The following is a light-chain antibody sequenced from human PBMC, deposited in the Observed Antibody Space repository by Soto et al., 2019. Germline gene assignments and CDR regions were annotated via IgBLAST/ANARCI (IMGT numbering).Light chain of an antibody. J-gene: IGKJ4*01. V-gene: IGKV3-20*01. Sequence: EIVLTQSPGTLSVAPGETARLSCRTSEPIIKNFVAWYQQRPGQVPKLLLYGVFTRVSGLPDRFRGSGYGTEFTLTIARVEPEDFAVYFCQQYHLSPLTFGGGTQVQMK. CDR1: EPIIKNF. CDR3: QQYHLSPLT. CDR2: GVF.